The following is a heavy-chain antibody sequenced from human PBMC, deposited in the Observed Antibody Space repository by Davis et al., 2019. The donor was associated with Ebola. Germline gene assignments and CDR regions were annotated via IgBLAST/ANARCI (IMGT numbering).Heavy chain of an antibody. V-gene: IGHV5-51*01. CDR1: GYRFTKCW. J-gene: IGHJ4*02. CDR2: IYPGDSDT. CDR3: ARLRSITRLTSFYY. D-gene: IGHD3-10*01. Sequence: GESLKISCQCSGYRFTKCWIGWVRQMPGKGLEWMGIIYPGDSDTRYSPSFQGQVTISADKSITTAYLQWSSLKASDTAMYYCARLRSITRLTSFYYWGQGTLVTVSS.